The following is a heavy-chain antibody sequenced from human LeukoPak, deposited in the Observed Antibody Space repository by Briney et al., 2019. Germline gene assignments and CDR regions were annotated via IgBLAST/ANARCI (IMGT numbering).Heavy chain of an antibody. CDR3: ARDGEQQLVLDY. J-gene: IGHJ4*02. V-gene: IGHV3-33*01. D-gene: IGHD6-13*01. CDR1: GFTFSSYG. CDR2: IWYDGSNK. Sequence: LTGGSLRLSCAASGFTFSSYGMHWVRQAPGKGLEWVAVIWYDGSNKYYADSVKGRFTISRDNSKNTLYLRMNSLRAEDTAVYYCARDGEQQLVLDYWGQGTLVTVSS.